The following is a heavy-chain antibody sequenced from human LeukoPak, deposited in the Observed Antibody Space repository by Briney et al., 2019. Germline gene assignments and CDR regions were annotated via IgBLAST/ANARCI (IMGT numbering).Heavy chain of an antibody. D-gene: IGHD6-13*01. J-gene: IGHJ4*02. Sequence: SETLSLTCAVYGGSFSGSYWSWIRQPPGKGLEWSRAINHSGSTNYNPSINNRVTISADTSTNQSSLKPRSVTAADTAVYYCARHSRYSRPFDYWGQGTLVTVSS. CDR1: GGSFSGSY. CDR3: ARHSRYSRPFDY. CDR2: INHSGST. V-gene: IGHV4-34*01.